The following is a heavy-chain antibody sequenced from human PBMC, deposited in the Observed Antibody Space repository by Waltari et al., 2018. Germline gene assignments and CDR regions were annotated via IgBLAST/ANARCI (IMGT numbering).Heavy chain of an antibody. CDR2: IYYSGTT. Sequence: QVQLQESGPGLLKPSETLSLTCSVSGGSISSYYWNWFRQPPGKGLEWLGYIYYSGTTNYNRSLKSRVTISVDTSKNQVSLQLRSVTAADTAVYYCAREIYGGNSRPFDYWGQGMLVTVSS. D-gene: IGHD4-17*01. CDR1: GGSISSYY. V-gene: IGHV4-59*01. CDR3: AREIYGGNSRPFDY. J-gene: IGHJ4*02.